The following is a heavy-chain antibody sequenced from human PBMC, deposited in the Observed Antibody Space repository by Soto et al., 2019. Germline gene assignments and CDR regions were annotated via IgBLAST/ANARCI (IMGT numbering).Heavy chain of an antibody. Sequence: SDTLSLTGAVYCGSFSGYYWSWIRQPPGKGLEWIGEINHSGSTNYSPSLKSRVTISLDTSKNQFSLTLSAVTAADTAMYYCSTRAYDTNGYYRFDPWGQGTLVTVSS. CDR2: INHSGST. V-gene: IGHV4-34*01. CDR1: CGSFSGYY. CDR3: STRAYDTNGYYRFDP. D-gene: IGHD3-22*01. J-gene: IGHJ5*01.